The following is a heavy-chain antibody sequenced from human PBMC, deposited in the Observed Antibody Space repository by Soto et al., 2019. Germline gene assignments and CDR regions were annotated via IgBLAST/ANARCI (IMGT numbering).Heavy chain of an antibody. CDR1: GGSVSSNSYS. V-gene: IGHV4-39*02. Sequence: SETLSLTCTVSGGSVSSNSYSWGLIRQSPGKGLEWIATIYSSEKTYYNPSLLSRVTISVDTSKNEFSLRLSSVTAADTAVYYCAKDRPRRTSGYFFDYWGQGTPVTVSS. J-gene: IGHJ4*02. D-gene: IGHD1-1*01. CDR2: IYSSEKT. CDR3: AKDRPRRTSGYFFDY.